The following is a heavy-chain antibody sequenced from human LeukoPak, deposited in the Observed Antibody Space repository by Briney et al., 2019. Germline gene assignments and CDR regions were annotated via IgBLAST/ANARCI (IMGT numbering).Heavy chain of an antibody. Sequence: GGSLRLSCAASGVTVSSSYMGWVRQAPRKGLEWVSVINRDGITYCADFVEGRFSASRDPSKNTLSLQMSSLRVEDTAVYYCTRDSTTWARSGYWGQGTLVTVSS. J-gene: IGHJ4*02. CDR2: INRDGIT. CDR3: TRDSTTWARSGY. V-gene: IGHV3-66*01. CDR1: GVTVSSSY. D-gene: IGHD2/OR15-2a*01.